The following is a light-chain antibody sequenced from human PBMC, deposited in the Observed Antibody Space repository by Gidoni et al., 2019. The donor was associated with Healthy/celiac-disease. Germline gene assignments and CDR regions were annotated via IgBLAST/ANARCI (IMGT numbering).Light chain of an antibody. CDR3: QSYDSSLSGSV. CDR1: SSNIGAGYD. V-gene: IGLV1-40*01. Sequence: QSVLTQPPSVSGAPGQRVTISCTGNSSNIGAGYDVHWYQQLPGTAPKLLIYGNSNRPSGVPYRFSGSKSGTSASLAITGLQAEDEADYYCQSYDSSLSGSVFGGGTKLTVL. J-gene: IGLJ3*02. CDR2: GNS.